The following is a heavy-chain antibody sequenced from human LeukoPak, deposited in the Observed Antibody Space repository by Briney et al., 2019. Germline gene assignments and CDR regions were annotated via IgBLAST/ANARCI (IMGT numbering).Heavy chain of an antibody. CDR3: ASGHGGVVSSFQH. J-gene: IGHJ1*01. CDR1: GGSINNYY. V-gene: IGHV4-59*01. Sequence: PSETLSLTCTVSGGSINNYYWSWIRQPPGKGLEWIGYIYYGGSTNYNPSLKSRVTISVDTSKNQFSLKLSSVTAADTAVYYCASGHGGVVSSFQHWGQGTLVTVSS. D-gene: IGHD3-3*01. CDR2: IYYGGST.